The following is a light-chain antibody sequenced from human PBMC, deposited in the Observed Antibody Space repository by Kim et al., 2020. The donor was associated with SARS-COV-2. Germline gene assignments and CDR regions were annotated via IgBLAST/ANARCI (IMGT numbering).Light chain of an antibody. CDR3: HQYDTSSPWT. J-gene: IGKJ1*01. V-gene: IGKV3-20*01. CDR2: TAS. Sequence: EIVLTQSPGTLSLSPGERATLSCRASQRVSSSYFAWYQQKPGQAPRLLIYTASSRATGIPNRFSGSGSGTDFTLTISRLEPEDFAVYYCHQYDTSSPWTFGQGTKVDIK. CDR1: QRVSSSY.